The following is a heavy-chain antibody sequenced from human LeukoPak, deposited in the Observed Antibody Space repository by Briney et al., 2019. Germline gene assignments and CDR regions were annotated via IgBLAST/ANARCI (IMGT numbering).Heavy chain of an antibody. D-gene: IGHD3-22*01. CDR3: ARGLSRPRRHYYDSSGYIGDGSYYFDY. J-gene: IGHJ4*02. CDR2: ISYDGSNK. Sequence: GRSLRLSCAASGFTFSSYAMHWVRQAPGKGLERVAVISYDGSNKYYADSVKGRFTISRDNSKNTLYLQMNSLRAEDTAVYYCARGLSRPRRHYYDSSGYIGDGSYYFDYWGQGTLVTVSS. CDR1: GFTFSSYA. V-gene: IGHV3-30-3*01.